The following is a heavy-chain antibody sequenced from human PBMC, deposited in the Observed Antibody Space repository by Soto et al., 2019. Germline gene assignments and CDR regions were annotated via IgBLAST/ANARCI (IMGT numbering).Heavy chain of an antibody. J-gene: IGHJ6*03. Sequence: GGSLRLSCAASGFTFSNYAMSWVRQAPGKGLEWVSAISGSGASTYYADSVKGRFTISRDNSKNTLYLQMNSLRAEDTAIFYCAKILYSSAWSFYYYMDVWGKGTTVTVSS. CDR1: GFTFSNYA. CDR3: AKILYSSAWSFYYYMDV. D-gene: IGHD6-13*01. CDR2: ISGSGAST. V-gene: IGHV3-23*01.